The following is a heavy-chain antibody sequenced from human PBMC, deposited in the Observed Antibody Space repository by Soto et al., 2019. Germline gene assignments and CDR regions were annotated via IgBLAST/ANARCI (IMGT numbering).Heavy chain of an antibody. CDR3: ARHLSESGYDLNY. Sequence: SETLSLTCTVSGCYITSDSYYWTWIRQSPGKGLEWIGSIYFSGSTYYNSALKSRLAISIDMSKNQFSLNLSSVTDADTAVYYCARHLSESGYDLNYWGQGTPVTVSS. CDR2: IYFSGST. J-gene: IGHJ4*02. CDR1: GCYITSDSYY. D-gene: IGHD5-12*01. V-gene: IGHV4-39*01.